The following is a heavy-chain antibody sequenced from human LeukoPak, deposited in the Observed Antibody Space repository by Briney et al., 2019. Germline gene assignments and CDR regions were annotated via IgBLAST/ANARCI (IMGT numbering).Heavy chain of an antibody. CDR3: ARGETTYYYDSSGQLGAFDI. Sequence: GGSLRLSCAASGFTFSDYYMSWIRQAPGKGLEWVSYISSSGSTIYYPDSMKGRFTISRDNAKNSLYLQMDSLRAEDTAVYYCARGETTYYYDSSGQLGAFDIWGQGTMVTVSS. D-gene: IGHD3-22*01. J-gene: IGHJ3*02. V-gene: IGHV3-11*01. CDR1: GFTFSDYY. CDR2: ISSSGSTI.